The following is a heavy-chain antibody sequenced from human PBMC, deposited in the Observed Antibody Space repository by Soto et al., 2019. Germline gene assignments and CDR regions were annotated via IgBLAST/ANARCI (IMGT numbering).Heavy chain of an antibody. CDR2: ISSSSYTI. J-gene: IGHJ4*02. CDR1: GFTFNTYN. D-gene: IGHD3-10*01. Sequence: GGSLRLSCTAFGFTFNTYNMNWVHQAPGKGLEWVSYISSSSYTIKYADSVEGRFTVSRDNGKKSLYLQMNSLRDEDTAVYFCAREISLSAGSYFDYWGQGTLVTVSS. CDR3: AREISLSAGSYFDY. V-gene: IGHV3-48*02.